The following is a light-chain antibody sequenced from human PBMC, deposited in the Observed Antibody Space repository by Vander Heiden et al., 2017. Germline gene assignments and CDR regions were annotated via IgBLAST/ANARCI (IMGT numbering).Light chain of an antibody. CDR2: EVS. Sequence: QSALTQPPSVSGSPGQSVTISCTGTSSDVGSYNRVSWYQQPPGTAPKLMIYEVSNRPSGVPDRFSGSKSGNTASLTISGLQAEDEADYYCSLYTSNSTLVFGGGTKLTGL. V-gene: IGLV2-18*01. J-gene: IGLJ2*01. CDR1: SSDVGSYNR. CDR3: SLYTSNSTLV.